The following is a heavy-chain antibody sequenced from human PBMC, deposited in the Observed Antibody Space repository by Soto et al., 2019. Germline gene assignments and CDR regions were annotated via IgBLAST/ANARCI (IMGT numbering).Heavy chain of an antibody. CDR2: IIPIFGTA. Sequence: SVKGSLQGSGCSCSSYCISCVRRPPGHELEWMGGIIPIFGTANYAQKFQGRVTITADESTSTAYTEMRSVRYEATDVYYCAREPTSYYDFWSGYYNKDSYYAMEVWGQGITL. J-gene: IGHJ6*02. CDR3: AREPTSYYDFWSGYYNKDSYYAMEV. CDR1: GCSCSSYC. D-gene: IGHD3-3*01. V-gene: IGHV1-69*01.